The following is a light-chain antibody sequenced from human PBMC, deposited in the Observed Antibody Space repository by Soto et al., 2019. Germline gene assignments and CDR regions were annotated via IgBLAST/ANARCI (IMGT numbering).Light chain of an antibody. J-gene: IGKJ1*01. CDR2: GAS. CDR1: QSVSNNY. CDR3: QQYGSSPT. Sequence: EIVLTQSPGTLSLSPGERAALSCRASQSVSNNYLAWYQHKPGQAPRLLIYGASSRATGIPDRFSGSGSGTDFTLTISRLEPEDFAMYYCQQYGSSPTFGQGTKVEIK. V-gene: IGKV3-20*01.